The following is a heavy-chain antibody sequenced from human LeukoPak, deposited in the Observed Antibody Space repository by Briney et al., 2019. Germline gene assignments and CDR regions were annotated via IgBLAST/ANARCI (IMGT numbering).Heavy chain of an antibody. Sequence: GASVKVSCKASGGTFSSYAISWVRQAPGQGLEWRGGIIPIFGTANYAQKFQGRVTITADKSTSTAYMELSSLRSEDTAVYYCARAWEAVAGNYGVIDYWGQGTLVTVSS. CDR3: ARAWEAVAGNYGVIDY. CDR1: GGTFSSYA. V-gene: IGHV1-69*06. J-gene: IGHJ4*02. CDR2: IIPIFGTA. D-gene: IGHD1-7*01.